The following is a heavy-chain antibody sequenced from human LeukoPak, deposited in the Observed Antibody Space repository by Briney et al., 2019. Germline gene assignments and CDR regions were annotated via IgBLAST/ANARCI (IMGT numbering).Heavy chain of an antibody. CDR3: ASGPPTGYSYVY. Sequence: SETLSLTCTVSGGCISSSSYYWGWIRQPPGKGLEWIGSIYYSGSTYYNPSLKSRVTISVDTSKNQFSLKLSSVTAADTAVYYCASGPPTGYSYVYWGQGTLVTVSS. V-gene: IGHV4-39*07. D-gene: IGHD5-18*01. CDR1: GGCISSSSYY. J-gene: IGHJ4*02. CDR2: IYYSGST.